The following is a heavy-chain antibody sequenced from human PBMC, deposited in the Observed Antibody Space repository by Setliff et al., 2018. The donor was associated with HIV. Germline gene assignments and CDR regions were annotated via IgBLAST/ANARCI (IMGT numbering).Heavy chain of an antibody. J-gene: IGHJ4*02. D-gene: IGHD2-2*01. CDR3: ARTQYGSTSPGNY. CDR1: GYSFSSYG. CDR2: ISAYNGYT. Sequence: ASVKVSCKASGYSFSSYGVTWVRQAPGQGLEWMAWISAYNGYTYYAPKFLGRVTMSTDTATNTAYMEIRSLTSDDTAVYYCARTQYGSTSPGNYWGQGTLVTVSS. V-gene: IGHV1-18*01.